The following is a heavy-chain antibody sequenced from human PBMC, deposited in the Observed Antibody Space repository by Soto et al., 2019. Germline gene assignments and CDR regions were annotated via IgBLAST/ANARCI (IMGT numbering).Heavy chain of an antibody. Sequence: QLQLQESGPGLVKPSETLSLTCNASGGSITSSGSAWGWIRPSPGKGLEWIGTIDYSANIYYIPSLKSRITITVDTYTNQISLKLSSVSAAATAVYYCSRDIHNQGFEYYFDSWGQGTVVTVSS. CDR2: IDYSANI. CDR1: GGSITSSGSA. V-gene: IGHV4-39*02. J-gene: IGHJ4*02. D-gene: IGHD1-1*01. CDR3: SRDIHNQGFEYYFDS.